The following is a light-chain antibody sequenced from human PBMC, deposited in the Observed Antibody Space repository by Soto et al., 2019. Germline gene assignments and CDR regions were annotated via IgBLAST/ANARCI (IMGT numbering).Light chain of an antibody. V-gene: IGKV1-39*01. CDR1: QRIANY. CDR3: QQSFRTPYT. CDR2: TTS. J-gene: IGKJ5*01. Sequence: DIQMTQSPSSLSASVGDRVIISCRASQRIANYLNWYQQKPGEAPKLLIYTTSNLQTGVPSRFSGSGSETDFTLTISSLQPEDFATYYCQQSFRTPYTFGQGTRLEIK.